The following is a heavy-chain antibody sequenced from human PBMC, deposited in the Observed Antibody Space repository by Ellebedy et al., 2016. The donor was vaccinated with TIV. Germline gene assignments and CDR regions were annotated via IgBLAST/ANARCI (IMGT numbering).Heavy chain of an antibody. V-gene: IGHV3-7*01. J-gene: IGHJ5*02. CDR3: ARRGSYGDYAVQINSWFDT. CDR1: GFSFRSYW. D-gene: IGHD3-16*01. CDR2: ISQDGGVQ. Sequence: GESLKISCAASGFSFRSYWMSSVRQAPGKGLEWVANISQDGGVQYYVDSVKGRFTISRDNADNSLFLQMNRLRAEDTAVYYCARRGSYGDYAVQINSWFDTWGRGTLVAVSS.